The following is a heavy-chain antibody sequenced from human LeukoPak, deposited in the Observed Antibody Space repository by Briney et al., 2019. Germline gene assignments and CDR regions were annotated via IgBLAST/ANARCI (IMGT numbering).Heavy chain of an antibody. CDR1: GFTFSSYS. V-gene: IGHV3-64*02. CDR3: ARVGDVTAFDI. CDR2: ISGDGETT. D-gene: IGHD3-16*01. J-gene: IGHJ3*02. Sequence: GSLRLSCAASGFTFSSYSIYWVRQAPGKGLEHVSAISGDGETTFYADSVKGRFTTSRDNSKNTLYLQMGSLRTEDMAVYYCARVGDVTAFDIWGQGTMVTVSS.